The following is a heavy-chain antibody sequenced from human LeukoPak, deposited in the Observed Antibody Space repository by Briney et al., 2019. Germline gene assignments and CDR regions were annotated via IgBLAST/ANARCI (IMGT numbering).Heavy chain of an antibody. CDR1: GGSISSYY. CDR2: IYYSGST. V-gene: IGHV4-59*08. Sequence: SETLSLTCIVSGGSISSYYWSWIRQPPGKGLEWIGYIYYSGSTNYNPSLKSRVTISLDTPKNQFSLKLSSVTAADTAVYYCARNAWGDYGMDVWGLGTTVTVSS. J-gene: IGHJ6*02. D-gene: IGHD3-16*01. CDR3: ARNAWGDYGMDV.